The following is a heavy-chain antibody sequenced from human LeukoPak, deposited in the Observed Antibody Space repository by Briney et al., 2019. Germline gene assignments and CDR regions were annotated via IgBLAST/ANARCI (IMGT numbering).Heavy chain of an antibody. J-gene: IGHJ4*02. Sequence: GGSLRLSCAASGFTFSSYAMSWVRQAPGKGLERVSAISGSGGSTYYADSVKGRFTISRDNSKNTLYLQMNSLRAEDTAVYYCAKRIGGARPGLGFDYWGQGTLVTVSS. CDR1: GFTFSSYA. D-gene: IGHD6-6*01. V-gene: IGHV3-23*01. CDR3: AKRIGGARPGLGFDY. CDR2: ISGSGGST.